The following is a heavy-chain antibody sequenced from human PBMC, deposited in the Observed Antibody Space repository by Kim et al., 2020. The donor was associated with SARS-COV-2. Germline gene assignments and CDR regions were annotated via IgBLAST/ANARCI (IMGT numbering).Heavy chain of an antibody. CDR3: ARHSSSWYKAFDI. V-gene: IGHV4-59*08. Sequence: YTPSRLERVTISVDTSQNQFSLKLSSVTAADTAVYYCARHSSSWYKAFDIWGQGTMVTVSS. J-gene: IGHJ3*02. D-gene: IGHD6-13*01.